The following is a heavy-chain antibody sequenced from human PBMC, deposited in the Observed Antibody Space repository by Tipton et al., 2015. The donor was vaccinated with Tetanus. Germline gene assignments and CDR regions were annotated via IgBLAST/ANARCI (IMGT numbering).Heavy chain of an antibody. V-gene: IGHV4-59*01. CDR3: AREVPAAGHFDY. D-gene: IGHD2-2*01. CDR1: GGSISGSY. Sequence: TLSLTCTVSGGSISGSYWNWIRQPPGKGLEWIGYVYYNGNTHYNPALKSRVTISVDTSKNQFSLKLSSVTAADTAIYYCAREVPAAGHFDYWGQGILVTVSS. J-gene: IGHJ4*02. CDR2: VYYNGNT.